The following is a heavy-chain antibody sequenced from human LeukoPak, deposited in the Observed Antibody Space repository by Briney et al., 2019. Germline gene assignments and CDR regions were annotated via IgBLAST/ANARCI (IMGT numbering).Heavy chain of an antibody. Sequence: PGGSLRLSCAASTFSLSGYAMIWVRQAPGEGLEWVATVDGGASRTYYADSVRGRFTISRDTSDNTLYLQMNNLRAADTAVYYCAKSREYFDVLSAFDSWGQGALVTVSS. CDR1: TFSLSGYA. J-gene: IGHJ4*02. CDR2: VDGGASRT. V-gene: IGHV3-23*01. CDR3: AKSREYFDVLSAFDS. D-gene: IGHD3-3*01.